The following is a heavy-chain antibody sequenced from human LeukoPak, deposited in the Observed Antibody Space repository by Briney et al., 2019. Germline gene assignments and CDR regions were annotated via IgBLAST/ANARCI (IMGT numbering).Heavy chain of an antibody. V-gene: IGHV1-2*02. CDR2: INPNSGGT. CDR1: GYTFTGYY. CDR3: ARVVVVRRLWWFDP. J-gene: IGHJ5*02. D-gene: IGHD2-15*01. Sequence: ALVKVFCKASGYTFTGYYMHWVRQAPGQGLEWMGWINPNSGGTNYAQKFQGRVTMTRDTSISTAYMELSRLRSEDTAVSYCARVVVVRRLWWFDPWGQGTLVTVSS.